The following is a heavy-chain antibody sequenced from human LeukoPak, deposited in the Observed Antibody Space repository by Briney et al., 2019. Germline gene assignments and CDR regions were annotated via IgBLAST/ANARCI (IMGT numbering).Heavy chain of an antibody. CDR1: GYTFTNYG. D-gene: IGHD2-15*01. CDR2: IIVYNGNT. V-gene: IGHV1-8*02. Sequence: ASVKVSCKASGYTFTNYGISWVRQAPGQGLEWMEWIIVYNGNTNYAQKFQGRVTMTRNTSISTAYMELSSLRPEDTAVYYCAKGVVAATNAAYYGMDVWGQGTTVTVSS. J-gene: IGHJ6*02. CDR3: AKGVVAATNAAYYGMDV.